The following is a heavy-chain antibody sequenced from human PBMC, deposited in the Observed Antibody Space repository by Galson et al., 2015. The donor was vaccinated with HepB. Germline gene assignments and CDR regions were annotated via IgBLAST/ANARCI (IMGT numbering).Heavy chain of an antibody. J-gene: IGHJ4*02. CDR1: GFTFSSYG. CDR2: ISYGGSNK. D-gene: IGHD6-19*01. CDR3: AKDPKYSSGWFYYFDY. V-gene: IGHV3-30*18. Sequence: SLRLSCAASGFTFSSYGMHWVRQAPGKGLEWVAVISYGGSNKYYADSVKGRFTISRDNSKNTLYLQMNSLRAEDTAVYYCAKDPKYSSGWFYYFDYWGQGTLVTVSS.